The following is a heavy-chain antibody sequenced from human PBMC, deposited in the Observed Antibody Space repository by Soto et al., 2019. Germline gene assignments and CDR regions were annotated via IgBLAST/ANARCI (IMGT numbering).Heavy chain of an antibody. CDR2: INAGNGNT. Sequence: ASVKVSCKASGYTFTSYQMHWVRQAPGQRLEWMGWINAGNGNTKYSQKFQGRVTITRDTSASTAYMELSSLRSEDTAVYYCATSKRYSSTFDYWGQGTLVTVSS. D-gene: IGHD6-13*01. V-gene: IGHV1-3*01. CDR1: GYTFTSYQ. J-gene: IGHJ4*02. CDR3: ATSKRYSSTFDY.